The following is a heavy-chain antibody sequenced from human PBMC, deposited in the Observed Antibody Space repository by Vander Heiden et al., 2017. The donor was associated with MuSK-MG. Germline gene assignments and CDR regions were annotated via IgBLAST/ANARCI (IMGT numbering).Heavy chain of an antibody. CDR2: INHSGST. CDR1: CGSFSGYY. Sequence: QVQLQPWGAGLLQPSATLSLTCAVYCGSFSGYYWSWTRQPPGKGLGGIGEINHSGSTNYNPSLKSRVTISVDTSKNQFSLKLSSVTAADTAVYYCARGRASDYGGNSYFDYWGQGTLVTVSS. V-gene: IGHV4-34*01. J-gene: IGHJ4*02. D-gene: IGHD4-17*01. CDR3: ARGRASDYGGNSYFDY.